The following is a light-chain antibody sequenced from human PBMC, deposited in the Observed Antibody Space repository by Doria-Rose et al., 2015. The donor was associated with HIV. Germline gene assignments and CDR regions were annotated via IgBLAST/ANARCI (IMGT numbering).Light chain of an antibody. CDR3: QQYYDTPS. J-gene: IGKJ3*01. CDR1: QSLLYTSKNY. V-gene: IGKV4-1*01. CDR2: WAS. Sequence: DIRVTQSPESLGMSLGERATLNCKSNQSLLYTSKNYLAWYQQKPGQPPKLLIYWASTRQSVVPARFSGSASGTDFTPTISSLDAEDVAVYYCQQYYDTPSFGPWTTVNIK.